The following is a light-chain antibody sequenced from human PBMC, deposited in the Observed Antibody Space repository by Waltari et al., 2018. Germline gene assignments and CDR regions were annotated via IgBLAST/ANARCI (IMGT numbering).Light chain of an antibody. J-gene: IGKJ4*01. Sequence: DIQMTQSPSSLSASVGDRVPITCHASQDINNYLNWYQQKPGQAPKLLIYDASNLETGGTSRFSGSGSGTDFTFTISSLQPEDIATFYCQQYEDLPFTFGGGTKVDIK. CDR2: DAS. V-gene: IGKV1-33*01. CDR1: QDINNY. CDR3: QQYEDLPFT.